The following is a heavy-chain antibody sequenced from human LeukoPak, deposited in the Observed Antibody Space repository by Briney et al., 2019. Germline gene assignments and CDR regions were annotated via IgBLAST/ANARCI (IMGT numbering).Heavy chain of an antibody. D-gene: IGHD5-18*01. CDR3: ARARIGYSYGYYFDY. Sequence: SVTVSCTASGGTFISYAISWVRQAPGQGLEWMGGIIPIFGTANYAQKFQGRVTITADESTSTAYMELSSLRSEDTAVYYCARARIGYSYGYYFDYWGQGPLVTVSS. J-gene: IGHJ4*02. V-gene: IGHV1-69*01. CDR1: GGTFISYA. CDR2: IIPIFGTA.